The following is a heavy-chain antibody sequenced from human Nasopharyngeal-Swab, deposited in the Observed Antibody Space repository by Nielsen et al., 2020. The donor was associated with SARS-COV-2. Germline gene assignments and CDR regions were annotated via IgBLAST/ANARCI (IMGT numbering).Heavy chain of an antibody. CDR3: TTETYYYDSSGPDAFDV. Sequence: GGSLRLSCAASGFTFNDAWMSWVRQAPGKGLEWVGRIKSKTDGGTTDYAAPVKGRFTISRDDSKNTLYLQMNSPKTEDTAVYFCTTETYYYDSSGPDAFDVWGQGTMVTVSS. CDR1: GFTFNDAW. J-gene: IGHJ3*01. CDR2: IKSKTDGGTT. D-gene: IGHD3-22*01. V-gene: IGHV3-15*01.